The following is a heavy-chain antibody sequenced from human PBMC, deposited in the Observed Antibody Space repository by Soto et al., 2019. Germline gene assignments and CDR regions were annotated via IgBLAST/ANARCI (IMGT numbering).Heavy chain of an antibody. CDR3: VRDLRVGGDY. CDR2: FNPRADTT. CDR1: GYTLSDAN. D-gene: IGHD1-26*01. Sequence: GASVTVSCKASGYTLSDANINWVRQAPGQGPEWMGIFNPRADTTNYAQKFQGRATMTRDTSTSTVYMELSSLRSEDTAVYYCVRDLRVGGDYWGQGTLVTVSS. J-gene: IGHJ4*02. V-gene: IGHV1-46*01.